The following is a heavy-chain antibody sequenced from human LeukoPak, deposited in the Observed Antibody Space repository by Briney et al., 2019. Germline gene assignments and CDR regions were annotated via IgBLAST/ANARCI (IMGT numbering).Heavy chain of an antibody. CDR3: ARALLAHDAFDI. CDR1: GYTFTSYY. CDR2: INPSGGST. D-gene: IGHD2-8*02. J-gene: IGHJ3*02. Sequence: ASVTVSCTASGYTFTSYYMHWVRQAPGQGLEWMGIINPSGGSTSYAQKFQGRVTMTRDTSTSTVYMELSSLRSEDTAVYYCARALLAHDAFDIWGQGTMVTVSS. V-gene: IGHV1-46*01.